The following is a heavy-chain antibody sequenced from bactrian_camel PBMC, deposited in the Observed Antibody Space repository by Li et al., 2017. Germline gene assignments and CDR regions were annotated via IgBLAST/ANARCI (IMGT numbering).Heavy chain of an antibody. CDR2: IYSDGTNT. J-gene: IGHJ4*01. V-gene: IGHV3-2*01. CDR1: GFTFSGYY. Sequence: VQLVESGGGLVQPGGSLRLSCAASGFTFSGYYMSWVRQAPGKGLDWVSSIYSDGTNTHYADSVKGRFTISRDNAKNTVYLQMNSLKSADTALYYCAADYRYGGSWYDYWGQGTQVTVS. D-gene: IGHD6*01. CDR3: AADYRYGGSWYDY.